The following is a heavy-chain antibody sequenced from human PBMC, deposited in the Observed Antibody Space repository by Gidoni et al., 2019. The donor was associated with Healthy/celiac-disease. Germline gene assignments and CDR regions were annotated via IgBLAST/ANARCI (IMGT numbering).Heavy chain of an antibody. V-gene: IGHV1-2*02. CDR3: ARGPPHVLLWFGELSFNWFDP. D-gene: IGHD3-10*01. CDR2: INPNSGGT. Sequence: QVQLVQSGAEVKKPGASVKVSCKASGYTLTGYSMPWVRQAPGQGLEWMGWINPNSGGTNYAQKFQGRVTMTRDTSISTAYMELSRLRSDDTAVYYCARGPPHVLLWFGELSFNWFDPWGQGTLVTVSS. J-gene: IGHJ5*02. CDR1: GYTLTGYS.